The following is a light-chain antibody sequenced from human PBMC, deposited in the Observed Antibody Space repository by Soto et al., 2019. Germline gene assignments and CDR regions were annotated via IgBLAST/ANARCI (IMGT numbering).Light chain of an antibody. CDR1: QSVSSSY. CDR2: GAS. Sequence: EIVLTQSPGNLSLSPGERATLSCRASQSVSSSYLAWYQQKPGQAPRLLIYGASSRATGIPDRFSGSGSGTDFTLTISRLEPEDFAVYYCQQDGSSSYTFGQGTKVDIK. V-gene: IGKV3-20*01. J-gene: IGKJ2*01. CDR3: QQDGSSSYT.